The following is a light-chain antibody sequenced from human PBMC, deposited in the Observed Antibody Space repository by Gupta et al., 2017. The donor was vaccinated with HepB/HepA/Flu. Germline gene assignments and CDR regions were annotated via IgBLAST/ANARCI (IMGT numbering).Light chain of an antibody. J-gene: IGKJ1*01. CDR3: HQDDCFPRS. V-gene: IGKV4-1*01. CDR1: QSVLYSHNNKNY. CDR2: WAS. Sequence: DIVLTQSQDALAVSLGEGATINCKSSQSVLYSHNNKNYLAWFQQKPGQPPNLLIYWASSRESGVPDRFSGSGTGTDFTLTISSLHPEDVAFYYCHQDDCFPRSFGQWTKVEIK.